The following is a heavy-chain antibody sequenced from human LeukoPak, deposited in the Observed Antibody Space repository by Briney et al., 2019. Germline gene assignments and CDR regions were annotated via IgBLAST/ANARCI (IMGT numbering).Heavy chain of an antibody. CDR2: IKQDGSEK. J-gene: IGHJ4*02. CDR3: ARAREGGDCPFDY. Sequence: AGGSLRLSCAASGFTFSSYWMSWVRQAPGKGLEWVDNIKQDGSEKYYVGSVKGRFTISRDNAKNSLYLQMNSLRAEDTAVYYCARAREGGDCPFDYWGQGTLLTVSS. D-gene: IGHD2-21*02. V-gene: IGHV3-7*01. CDR1: GFTFSSYW.